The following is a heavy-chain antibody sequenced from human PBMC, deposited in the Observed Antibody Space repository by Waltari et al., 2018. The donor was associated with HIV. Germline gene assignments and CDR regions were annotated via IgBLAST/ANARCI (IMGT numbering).Heavy chain of an antibody. J-gene: IGHJ4*02. V-gene: IGHV4-59*01. CDR3: AGDDYGGNSIGY. CDR2: IYYSGST. D-gene: IGHD4-17*01. Sequence: QVQLQESGPGLVKPSETLSLTCTVSGGSISSYYWSWIRQPPGKGLEWSGYIYYSGSTNYNPSLKSRVTISVDTSKNQFSLKLSSVTAADTAVYYCAGDDYGGNSIGYWGQGTLVTVSS. CDR1: GGSISSYY.